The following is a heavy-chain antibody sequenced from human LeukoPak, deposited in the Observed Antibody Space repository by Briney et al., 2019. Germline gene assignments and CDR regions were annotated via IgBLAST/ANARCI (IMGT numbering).Heavy chain of an antibody. V-gene: IGHV3-7*01. CDR3: ARDEIAARSDNWFDP. Sequence: GGSLRLSCTASGFTFSGAWMTWVRQAPGKGLEWVANIREDGTEKNYVDSVKGRFTISRDNAKNSLYLQMNSLRAEDTAVYYCARDEIAARSDNWFDPWGQGTLVTVSS. J-gene: IGHJ5*02. D-gene: IGHD6-6*01. CDR1: GFTFSGAW. CDR2: IREDGTEK.